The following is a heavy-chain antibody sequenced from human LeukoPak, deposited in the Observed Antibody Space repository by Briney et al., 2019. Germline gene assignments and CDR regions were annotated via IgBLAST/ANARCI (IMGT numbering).Heavy chain of an antibody. CDR2: IYHSGST. D-gene: IGHD3-10*01. CDR1: GGSISSSNW. CDR3: ARSVWSAINAFDI. J-gene: IGHJ3*02. Sequence: PSETLSLTCAVSGGSISSSNWWSWVRQPPGKGLEWIGEIYHSGSTNYNPSLKSRVTISVDKSKNQFSLKLSSVTAADTAVYYCARSVWSAINAFDIWGQGTMVTVSS. V-gene: IGHV4-4*02.